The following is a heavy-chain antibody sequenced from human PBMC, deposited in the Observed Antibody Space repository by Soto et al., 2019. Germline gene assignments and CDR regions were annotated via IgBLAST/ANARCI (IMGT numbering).Heavy chain of an antibody. D-gene: IGHD6-13*01. V-gene: IGHV1-8*02. CDR2: MNPINGAA. Sequence: ASVKVSCKASGYDFTAYDINWVRQASGQGLEWMGWMNPINGAAGSARRFQGRVSMTRNTATGTAYLELTSLRSDDTAVYYCGRGPSPRAPAGGTPYYYAMDVWGQGTTVTVSS. CDR1: GYDFTAYD. CDR3: GRGPSPRAPAGGTPYYYAMDV. J-gene: IGHJ6*02.